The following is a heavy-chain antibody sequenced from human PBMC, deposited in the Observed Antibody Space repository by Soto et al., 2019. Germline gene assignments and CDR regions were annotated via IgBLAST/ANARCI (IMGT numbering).Heavy chain of an antibody. V-gene: IGHV3-7*01. CDR2: IRGDGSEK. J-gene: IGHJ6*02. CDR3: GRDEVRNGVGV. CDR1: GFAFSDFW. Sequence: GGSLRLSCEASGFAFSDFWMSWVRQAPGKGLEWVANIRGDGSEKRYVDSVRGRFTISRDNAKNSVYLQMNSLRGDDTALYYCGRDEVRNGVGVWGQGTTVTVSS.